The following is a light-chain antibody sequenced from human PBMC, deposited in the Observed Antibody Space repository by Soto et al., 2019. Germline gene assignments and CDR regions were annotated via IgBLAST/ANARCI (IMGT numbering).Light chain of an antibody. V-gene: IGKV2-30*01. Sequence: DVVMTRSPLSLPVTLGQSASISCRSSQSLLFSNGSTLLRWFHQRPGQSPRRLIYKVSNRESGVPDRFTGSGSGTDFTLKISRVEAEDVGFYYCMQGAHWLYSFGQGTKVDTK. CDR1: QSLLFSNGSTL. J-gene: IGKJ2*01. CDR2: KVS. CDR3: MQGAHWLYS.